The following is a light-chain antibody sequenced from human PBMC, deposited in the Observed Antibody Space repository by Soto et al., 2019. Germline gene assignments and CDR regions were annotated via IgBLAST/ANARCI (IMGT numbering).Light chain of an antibody. J-gene: IGKJ1*01. Sequence: DIQLTQSPSFLSASVGDRVTITCRASQGISSYLAWYQQKPGKAPKLLIYAASTLQCGVPSRFSGSGSGTEFTLTISSLQPEDFATYYCQQLNSYPPWTFGQGTKVEIK. CDR2: AAS. V-gene: IGKV1-9*01. CDR1: QGISSY. CDR3: QQLNSYPPWT.